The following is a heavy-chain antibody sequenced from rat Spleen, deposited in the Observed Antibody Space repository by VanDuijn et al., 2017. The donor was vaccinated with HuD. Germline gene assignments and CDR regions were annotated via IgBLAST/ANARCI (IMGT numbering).Heavy chain of an antibody. CDR1: GFTFSTFA. CDR3: TRARFDTLDY. D-gene: IGHD2-1*01. J-gene: IGHJ2*01. Sequence: EVQLVESGGCLVQPGRSLRLSCSASGFTFSTFAMAWVRQTPKKGLEWIATIASGGPNTFYPDSVKGRFTISRDNAKSTLFLQMDSLRSEDTATYYCTRARFDTLDYWGQGVMVTVSS. CDR2: IASGGPNT. V-gene: IGHV5-25*01.